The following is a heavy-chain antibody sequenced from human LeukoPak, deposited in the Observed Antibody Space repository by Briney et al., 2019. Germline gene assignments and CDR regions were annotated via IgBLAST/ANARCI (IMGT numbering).Heavy chain of an antibody. J-gene: IGHJ4*02. CDR3: ARRVGATNGIDY. CDR2: INHSGST. Sequence: NPSETLSLTCAVYGGSFSGYYWSWIRQPPGKGLEWIGEINHSGSTNYNPSLKSRVTISVDTSKNQFSLKLSSVTAADTAVYYCARRVGATNGIDYWGQGTLVTVSS. CDR1: GGSFSGYY. V-gene: IGHV4-34*01. D-gene: IGHD1-26*01.